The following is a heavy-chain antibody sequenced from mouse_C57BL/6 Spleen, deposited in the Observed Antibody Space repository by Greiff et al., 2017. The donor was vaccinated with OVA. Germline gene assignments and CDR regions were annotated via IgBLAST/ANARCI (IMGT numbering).Heavy chain of an antibody. Sequence: EVKLMESGGDLVKPGGSLKLSCAASGFTFSSYGMSWVRQTPDKRLEWVAIISSGGSHTYYPDSVKGRSTISRDKAKNTPYLQMSSLKSDDTAVYYCARPYGSRGYFDVWGTGTTVTVSA. CDR1: GFTFSSYG. CDR2: ISSGGSHT. CDR3: ARPYGSRGYFDV. J-gene: IGHJ1*03. D-gene: IGHD1-1*01. V-gene: IGHV5-6*01.